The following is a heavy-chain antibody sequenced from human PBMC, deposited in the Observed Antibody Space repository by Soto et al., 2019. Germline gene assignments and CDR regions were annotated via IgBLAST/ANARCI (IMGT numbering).Heavy chain of an antibody. J-gene: IGHJ6*02. V-gene: IGHV4-39*01. CDR1: GGSISSSSYY. CDR2: IYYSGST. Sequence: NASETLSLTCTVSGGSISSSSYYWGWIRQPPGKGLEWIGSIYYSGSTYYNPSLKSRVTISVDTSKNQFSLKLSSVTAADTAVYYCATTGTTKSYYYYGMDVWGQGTTVTVSS. CDR3: ATTGTTKSYYYYGMDV. D-gene: IGHD1-1*01.